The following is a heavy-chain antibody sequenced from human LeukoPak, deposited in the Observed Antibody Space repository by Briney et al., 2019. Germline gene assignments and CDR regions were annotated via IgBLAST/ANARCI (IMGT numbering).Heavy chain of an antibody. J-gene: IGHJ5*02. Sequence: GGSLRLSCAASGFTFSSYSMNWFRQAPGKGLEWVSAISGSGDETYYADSVRGRFTISRDNAKNSLYLQMNSLRGEDTAVYYCARARQWLGVRNWFDPWGQGTLVTVSS. CDR3: ARARQWLGVRNWFDP. D-gene: IGHD6-19*01. CDR2: ISGSGDET. V-gene: IGHV3-21*01. CDR1: GFTFSSYS.